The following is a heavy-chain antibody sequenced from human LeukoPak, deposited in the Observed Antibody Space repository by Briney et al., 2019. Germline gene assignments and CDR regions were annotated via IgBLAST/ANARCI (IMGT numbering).Heavy chain of an antibody. J-gene: IGHJ4*02. Sequence: SETLSLTCTVSGXSISSISYYWGWVRQPPGKGLEWIGGIYYSGSTYYNPSLKSRVTISVDTSKNQFSLKLNSVTAADTAVYYCARRYYGSLSYPDYFDYWGQGTLVTVSS. V-gene: IGHV4-39*01. CDR3: ARRYYGSLSYPDYFDY. CDR1: GXSISSISYY. CDR2: IYYSGST. D-gene: IGHD3-10*01.